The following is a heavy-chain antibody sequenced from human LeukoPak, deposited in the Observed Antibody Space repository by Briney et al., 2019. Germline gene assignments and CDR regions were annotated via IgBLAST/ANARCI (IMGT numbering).Heavy chain of an antibody. J-gene: IGHJ6*02. CDR3: ARDGKFVVVPAAIGPYYYYGMDV. Sequence: GASVKVSCKASGGTFSSCAISWVRQAPGQGLEWMGGIIPIFGTANYAQKFQGRVTITADESTSTAYMELSSLRSEDTAVYCCARDGKFVVVPAAIGPYYYYGMDVWGQGTTVTVSS. D-gene: IGHD2-2*02. V-gene: IGHV1-69*13. CDR1: GGTFSSCA. CDR2: IIPIFGTA.